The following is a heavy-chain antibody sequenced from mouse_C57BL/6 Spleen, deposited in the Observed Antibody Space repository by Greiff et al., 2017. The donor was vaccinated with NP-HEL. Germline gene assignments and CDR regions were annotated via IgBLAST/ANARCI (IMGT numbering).Heavy chain of an antibody. D-gene: IGHD1-1*01. Sequence: QVQLQQPGAELVKPGASVKLSCKASGYTFTSYWMHWVKQRPGQGLEWIGMIHPNSGSTNYNEKFKSKATLTVDKSSSTAYMQLSSLTSEDSAVYYCATECYYYGSSYDYAIDYWGQGTSVTVSS. CDR3: ATECYYYGSSYDYAIDY. CDR1: GYTFTSYW. J-gene: IGHJ4*01. CDR2: IHPNSGST. V-gene: IGHV1-64*01.